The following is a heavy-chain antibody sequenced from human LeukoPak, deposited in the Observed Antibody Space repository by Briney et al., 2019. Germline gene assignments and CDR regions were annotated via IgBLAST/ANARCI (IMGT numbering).Heavy chain of an antibody. J-gene: IGHJ4*02. Sequence: GGSLRLSCTASGFAFDEHGISWVRQVPGKGLEWVSGINWSGGSTGYADPLRGRFTISRDNAKNSLYLQMDSLRAEDTALYCCARAPITSPFYFDYWGQGTLVTVSS. CDR2: INWSGGST. V-gene: IGHV3-20*04. CDR3: ARAPITSPFYFDY. D-gene: IGHD2-2*01. CDR1: GFAFDEHG.